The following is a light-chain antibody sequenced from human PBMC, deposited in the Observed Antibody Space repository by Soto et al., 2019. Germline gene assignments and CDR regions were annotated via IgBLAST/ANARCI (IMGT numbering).Light chain of an antibody. Sequence: EVVLTQSPGTLSLSPGERATLSCRARQSVSSSYLAWYQQKPGQAPRFLIYGASTRPIGIPDRFSGSGSGTDFTLTISRQDPEDFAVYYCQQYGSSLIFGQGTRLEIK. CDR3: QQYGSSLI. J-gene: IGKJ5*01. CDR1: QSVSSSY. V-gene: IGKV3-20*01. CDR2: GAS.